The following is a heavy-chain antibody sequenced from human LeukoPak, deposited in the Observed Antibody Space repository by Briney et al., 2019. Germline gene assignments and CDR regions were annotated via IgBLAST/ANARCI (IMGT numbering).Heavy chain of an antibody. CDR3: ARESGSVTSEVDFDY. Sequence: PGGSLRLSCAASGFTFSGYGMHWVRQAPGKGLEWVAFVRYDSSNKYYADSVKGRFTVSRDNSKNMLYLQMNSLRAEDTAVYYCARESGSVTSEVDFDYWGQGTLVTVSS. V-gene: IGHV3-30*02. D-gene: IGHD4-17*01. CDR1: GFTFSGYG. CDR2: VRYDSSNK. J-gene: IGHJ4*02.